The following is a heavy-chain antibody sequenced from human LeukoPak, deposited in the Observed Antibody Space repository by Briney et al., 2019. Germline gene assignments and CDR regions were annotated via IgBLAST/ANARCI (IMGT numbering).Heavy chain of an antibody. Sequence: SQTLSLTCAISGDSVSSNSAVWNWISQSPSRGLEWLGRTYYRSKWYNDYAVSVKSRITINPDTSMNQFSLQLNSVTPEDTAVYYCARSYNWFDPWGQGTLVTVSS. CDR2: TYYRSKWYN. J-gene: IGHJ5*02. V-gene: IGHV6-1*01. CDR3: ARSYNWFDP. D-gene: IGHD3-16*01. CDR1: GDSVSSNSAV.